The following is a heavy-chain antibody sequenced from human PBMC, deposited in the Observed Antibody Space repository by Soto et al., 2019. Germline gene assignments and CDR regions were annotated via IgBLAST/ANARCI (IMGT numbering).Heavy chain of an antibody. J-gene: IGHJ5*02. V-gene: IGHV4-31*03. CDR2: IYYSGRT. Sequence: QVQLQESGPGLVKPSQTLSLTCTVSGGSISSGGYYWGWIRQHPGKGLEWIGYIYYSGRTDYNPSSKSRVTISLDTSKNQFSLKLSSVTAADTALYYCARGFSLGYLGNWFDPWGQGTLVTVSS. CDR3: ARGFSLGYLGNWFDP. CDR1: GGSISSGGYY. D-gene: IGHD3-22*01.